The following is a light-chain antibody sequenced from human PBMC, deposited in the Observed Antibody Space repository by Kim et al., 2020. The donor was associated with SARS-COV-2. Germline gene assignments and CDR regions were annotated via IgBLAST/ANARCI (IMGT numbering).Light chain of an antibody. J-gene: IGLJ3*02. CDR2: LNSDGSH. CDR1: SGNSSYA. CDR3: QTWGTVTWV. Sequence: QPVLTQSPSASASLGASVKLTCTLSSGNSSYAIAWHQQQPEKGPRYLMKLNSDGSHTKGDGIPDRFSGSSSGAERYLTISSLQSEDEADYYCQTWGTVTWVFGGGTQLTVL. V-gene: IGLV4-69*01.